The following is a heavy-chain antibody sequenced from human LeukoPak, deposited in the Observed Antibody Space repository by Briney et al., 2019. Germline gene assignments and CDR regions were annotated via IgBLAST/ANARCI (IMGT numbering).Heavy chain of an antibody. CDR1: GFTFSSYG. J-gene: IGHJ4*02. CDR3: AKCGPGSGIAVAGAFDY. Sequence: GGSLRLSCAASGFTFSSYGMHWVRQAPGKGLEWVAVISYDGSNKYYADSVKGRFTISRDNSKNTLYLQMNSLRAEDTAVYYCAKCGPGSGIAVAGAFDYWGQGTLVTVSS. CDR2: ISYDGSNK. D-gene: IGHD6-19*01. V-gene: IGHV3-30*18.